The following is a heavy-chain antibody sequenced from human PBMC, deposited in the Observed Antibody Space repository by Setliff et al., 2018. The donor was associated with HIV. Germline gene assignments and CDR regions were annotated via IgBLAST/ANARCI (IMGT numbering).Heavy chain of an antibody. J-gene: IGHJ3*02. CDR1: GGSITSGNYF. CDR2: MYTDGST. CDR3: ARTVYGGNEDAFDI. D-gene: IGHD4-17*01. V-gene: IGHV4-61*09. Sequence: PSETLSLTCTVSGGSITSGNYFWSWIRQPAGKGLEWIGHMYTDGSTNYNPSFKSRVTISVDTSKNQFSLKLSSVTAADTAVYYCARTVYGGNEDAFDIWGQGTMVTVSS.